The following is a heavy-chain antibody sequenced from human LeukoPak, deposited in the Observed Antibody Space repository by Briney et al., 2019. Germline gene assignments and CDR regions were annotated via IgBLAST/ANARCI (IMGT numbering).Heavy chain of an antibody. J-gene: IGHJ4*02. CDR3: ARDSRYGDYAFDY. Sequence: GGPLRLSCAASGFTVSSNYMSWVRQAPGKGLEWVSVIYSGGSTYYADSVKGRFTISRDNSKNTLYLQMNSLRAEDTAVYYCARDSRYGDYAFDYWGQGTLVTVSS. CDR2: IYSGGST. CDR1: GFTVSSNY. V-gene: IGHV3-53*01. D-gene: IGHD4-17*01.